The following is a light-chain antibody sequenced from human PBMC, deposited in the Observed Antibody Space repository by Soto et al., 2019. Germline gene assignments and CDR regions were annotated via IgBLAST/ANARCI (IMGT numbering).Light chain of an antibody. J-gene: IGLJ1*01. V-gene: IGLV1-40*01. Sequence: QSVLTQPPSVSGAPGQRGTISCTGSSSNIGAGYDVHWYQQLPGTAPKLLIYGNSNRPSGVPDRFSGSKSGTSASLAITGLQAEDEADYYCKSYDSSLSGPNVFGTGTKVTVL. CDR2: GNS. CDR3: KSYDSSLSGPNV. CDR1: SSNIGAGYD.